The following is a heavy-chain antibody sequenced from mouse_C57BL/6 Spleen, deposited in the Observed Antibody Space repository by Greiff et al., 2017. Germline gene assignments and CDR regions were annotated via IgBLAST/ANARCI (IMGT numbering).Heavy chain of an antibody. V-gene: IGHV1-50*01. CDR3: ARWNYGSSYRVDV. D-gene: IGHD1-1*01. Sequence: QVQLQQPGAELVKPGASVKLSCKASGYTFTSYWMQWVKQRPGQGLEWIGEIDPSDSYTNYNQKFKGKATLTVDTSSSTAYMQLSSLTSEDSAVYYCARWNYGSSYRVDVWGQGTTLTVSS. CDR1: GYTFTSYW. J-gene: IGHJ2*01. CDR2: IDPSDSYT.